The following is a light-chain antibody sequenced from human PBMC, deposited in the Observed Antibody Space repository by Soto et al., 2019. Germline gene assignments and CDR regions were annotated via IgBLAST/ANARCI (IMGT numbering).Light chain of an antibody. CDR3: MQSVQFPRT. V-gene: IGKV2D-29*01. Sequence: DIVMTHTPLSLSVTPGQPASISCNSSHSLLGSDGKTYLSWYLQKPGHPPQLLIFEVSNHFSGVSDRFSGSGSGTDFTLKISRVEAEDVGVYYCMQSVQFPRTFGGGTKVDIK. CDR2: EVS. CDR1: HSLLGSDGKTY. J-gene: IGKJ4*01.